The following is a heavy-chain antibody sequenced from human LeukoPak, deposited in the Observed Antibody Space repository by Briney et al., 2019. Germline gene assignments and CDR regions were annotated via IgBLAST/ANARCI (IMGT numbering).Heavy chain of an antibody. Sequence: PGGSLRLSCAASGFTFSSYGMYWVRQAPGKGLEWVAVISSDGSNRYYADSVKGRFTISRDNSKNTLYLQMNSLRAEDTAVYYCAGGYTSGWYVAFDIWGQGTMVTVSS. CDR2: ISSDGSNR. CDR3: AGGYTSGWYVAFDI. CDR1: GFTFSSYG. D-gene: IGHD6-19*01. V-gene: IGHV3-30*03. J-gene: IGHJ3*02.